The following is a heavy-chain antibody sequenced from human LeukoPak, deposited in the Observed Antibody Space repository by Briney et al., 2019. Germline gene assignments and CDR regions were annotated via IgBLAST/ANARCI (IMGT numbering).Heavy chain of an antibody. CDR2: IYYSGST. J-gene: IGHJ5*02. D-gene: IGHD3-22*01. Sequence: PSETLSLTCTVSGGSISSGGYYWSWIRQHPGKGLEWIGYIYYSGSTYYNPSLKSRVTISVDTSKNQFSLKLSSVTAAGAAVYYCARARGDYYDSSGYYPFAWFDPWGQGTLVTVSS. CDR1: GGSISSGGYY. CDR3: ARARGDYYDSSGYYPFAWFDP. V-gene: IGHV4-31*03.